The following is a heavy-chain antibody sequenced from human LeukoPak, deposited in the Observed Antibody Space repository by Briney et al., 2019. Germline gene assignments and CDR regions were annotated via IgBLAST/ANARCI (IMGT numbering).Heavy chain of an antibody. V-gene: IGHV1-69*13. CDR2: IIPIFGTA. D-gene: IGHD3-10*01. CDR3: ARFMVRGRGYDAFDI. J-gene: IGHJ3*02. CDR1: GSTFSSYA. Sequence: SVKVSFKASGSTFSSYAISWVRQAPGQGLEWMGGIIPIFGTANYAQKFQGRVTITADESTSTAYMELSSLRSEDTAVYYCARFMVRGRGYDAFDIWGQGTMVTVSS.